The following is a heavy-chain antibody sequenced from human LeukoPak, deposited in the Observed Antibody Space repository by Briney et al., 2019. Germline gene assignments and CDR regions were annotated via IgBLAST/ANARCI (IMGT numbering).Heavy chain of an antibody. J-gene: IGHJ5*02. D-gene: IGHD3-3*01. Sequence: SETLSLTCAVYGGSFSGYYWSWIRQPPGKGLEWIGEINHSGSTNYNPSLKSRVTISVDTSKNQFSLKLSSVTAADTAVYYCAREGGGDFWSGFSGSYNWFDPWGQGTLVTVSS. CDR2: INHSGST. CDR3: AREGGGDFWSGFSGSYNWFDP. V-gene: IGHV4-34*01. CDR1: GGSFSGYY.